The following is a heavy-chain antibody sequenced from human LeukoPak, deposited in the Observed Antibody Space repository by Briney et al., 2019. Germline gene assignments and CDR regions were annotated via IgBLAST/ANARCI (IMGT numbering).Heavy chain of an antibody. V-gene: IGHV3-48*03. D-gene: IGHD4-17*01. J-gene: IGHJ6*04. CDR3: ARENTVTRTSYYYYGMDV. CDR1: GFTFSSYE. Sequence: GGSLRLSCAASGFTFSSYEMNWVRQAPGEGREWVSDISSSGSTIYYADSVKGRFTISRDNAKNSLYLQMNSLRAEDTAVYYCARENTVTRTSYYYYGMDVWGKGTTVTVSS. CDR2: ISSSGSTI.